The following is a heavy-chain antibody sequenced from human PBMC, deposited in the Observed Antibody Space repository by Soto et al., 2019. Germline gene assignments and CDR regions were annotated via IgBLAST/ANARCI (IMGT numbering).Heavy chain of an antibody. CDR1: GFTFSSYA. J-gene: IGHJ4*02. D-gene: IGHD3-16*01. V-gene: IGHV3-23*01. CDR2: ISGSGGST. CDR3: AKTSYDYIWGSYGYYFDY. Sequence: EVQLLESGGGLVQPGGSLRLSCAASGFTFSSYAMSWVRQAPGKGLEWVSAISGSGGSTYYADSVKGRLTISRDNSKNTLYLQMISLRAEDTAVYYCAKTSYDYIWGSYGYYFDYWGQGTLVTVSS.